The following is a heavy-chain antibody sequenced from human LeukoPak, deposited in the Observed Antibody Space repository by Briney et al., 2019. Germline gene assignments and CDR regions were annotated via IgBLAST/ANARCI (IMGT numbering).Heavy chain of an antibody. Sequence: PSETLSLTCTVSGGSINSYYWSWIRQPPGKGLEWIGYIYYSGSTNYNPSLKSRVTISVDTSKNQFSLRLSSVTAADTAVYYCARVTGYMTEDYFDYWGQGTLITVSS. V-gene: IGHV4-59*01. CDR3: ARVTGYMTEDYFDY. D-gene: IGHD6-13*01. CDR1: GGSINSYY. J-gene: IGHJ4*02. CDR2: IYYSGST.